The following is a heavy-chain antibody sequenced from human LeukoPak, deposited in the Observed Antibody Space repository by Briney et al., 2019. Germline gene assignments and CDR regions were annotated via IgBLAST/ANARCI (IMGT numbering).Heavy chain of an antibody. CDR3: AGDSPRGYCSGGSCYAWFDP. Sequence: PGGSLRLSCAASGFTFSSYAMSWVRQAPGKGLEWVSSISSSSSYIYYADSVKGRFTISRDNAKNSLYLQMNSLRAEDTAVYYCAGDSPRGYCSGGSCYAWFDPWGQGTLVTVSS. CDR2: ISSSSSYI. V-gene: IGHV3-21*01. CDR1: GFTFSSYA. J-gene: IGHJ5*02. D-gene: IGHD2-15*01.